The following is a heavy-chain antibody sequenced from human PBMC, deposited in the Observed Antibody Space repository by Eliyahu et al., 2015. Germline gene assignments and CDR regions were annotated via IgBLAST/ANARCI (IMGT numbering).Heavy chain of an antibody. CDR3: VRDPPVLEWLFDY. V-gene: IGHV3-74*01. D-gene: IGHD3-3*01. CDR1: GFXFSNYW. CDR2: IDSDGSST. J-gene: IGHJ4*02. Sequence: EVQLVESGGGSVQAGGSLXLSCXASGFXFSNYWMHWVRQAPGKGLVWVSRIDSDGSSTDYADSVKGRFTISRDNAKNTVYLQMNSLRAEDTAVYYCVRDPPVLEWLFDYWGQGTLVTVSS.